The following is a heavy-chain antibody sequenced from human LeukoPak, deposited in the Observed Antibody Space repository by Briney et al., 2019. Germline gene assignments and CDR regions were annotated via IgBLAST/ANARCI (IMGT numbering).Heavy chain of an antibody. CDR1: GGTFSSYA. V-gene: IGHV1-69*13. Sequence: SVKVPCKASGGTFSSYAISWVRQAPGQGLEWMGGIIPIFGTANYAQKFQGRVTITADESTSTAYMELSSLRSEDAAVYYCARLEMATIHGFDYWGQGTLVTVSS. D-gene: IGHD5-24*01. CDR3: ARLEMATIHGFDY. CDR2: IIPIFGTA. J-gene: IGHJ4*02.